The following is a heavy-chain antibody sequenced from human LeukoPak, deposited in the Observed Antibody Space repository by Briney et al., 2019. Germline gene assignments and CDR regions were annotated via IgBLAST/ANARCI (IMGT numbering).Heavy chain of an antibody. Sequence: PGGSLRLSCVASGFTFSDYAMNWLRQAPGSGPEWVSSISGSGAGTYYADSVEGRFTISRDNSRNTLYLQMNSLRADDTAKYYCAKGPSANFRSPFDNWGQGTLVSVSS. V-gene: IGHV3-23*01. J-gene: IGHJ4*02. D-gene: IGHD2/OR15-2a*01. CDR2: ISGSGAGT. CDR1: GFTFSDYA. CDR3: AKGPSANFRSPFDN.